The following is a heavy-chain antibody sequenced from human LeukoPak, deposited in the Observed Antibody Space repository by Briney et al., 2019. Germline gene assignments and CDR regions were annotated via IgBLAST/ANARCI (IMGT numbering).Heavy chain of an antibody. V-gene: IGHV1-46*02. CDR1: GYSFDGYG. Sequence: ASVKVSCKASGYSFDGYGITWVRQAPGQGLEWMGIINPSGGSTSYAQKFQGRVTMTRDTSTSTVYMELSSLRSEDTAVYYCARELYYYYYGMDVWGQGTTVTVSS. CDR3: ARELYYYYYGMDV. J-gene: IGHJ6*02. CDR2: INPSGGST.